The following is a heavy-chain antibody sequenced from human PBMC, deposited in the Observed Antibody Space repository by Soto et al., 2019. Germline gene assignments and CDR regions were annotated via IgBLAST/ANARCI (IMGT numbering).Heavy chain of an antibody. D-gene: IGHD5-12*01. V-gene: IGHV3-23*01. CDR3: ARGSCRSKYFEL. J-gene: IGHJ2*01. CDR1: GFSFSSYV. CDR2: ISGTTGNT. Sequence: EVQLFESGGVSVQPGGSLRVACAGTGFSFSSYVMRWVRQAPGKGLEWVSSISGTTGNTFYADSVKGRFTVSRDISRDTVYLQMNSLRVEDTAVYYCARGSCRSKYFELWGRGTLVTVSS.